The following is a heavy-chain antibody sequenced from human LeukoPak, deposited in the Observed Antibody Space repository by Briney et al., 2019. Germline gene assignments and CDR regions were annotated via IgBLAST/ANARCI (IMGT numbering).Heavy chain of an antibody. Sequence: ASVKVSCKASGGTFSSYAISWVRQAPGQGLEWMGGIIPIFGTANYAQKFQGRVTITADESTSTAYVELSSLRSEDTAVYYCARGYDSSGYYYEATSEFDYWGQGTLVTVSS. J-gene: IGHJ4*02. CDR2: IIPIFGTA. CDR1: GGTFSSYA. V-gene: IGHV1-69*13. CDR3: ARGYDSSGYYYEATSEFDY. D-gene: IGHD3-22*01.